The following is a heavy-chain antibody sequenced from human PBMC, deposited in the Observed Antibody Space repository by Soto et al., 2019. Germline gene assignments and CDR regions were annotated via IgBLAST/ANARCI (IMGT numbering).Heavy chain of an antibody. J-gene: IGHJ6*02. D-gene: IGHD6-19*01. Sequence: ASVKVSCKASGYTFTSYGISWVRQAPGQGLEWMGWVSAYNGNTNYAQKLQGRVTMTTDTSTSTAYMELRSLRSDDTAVYYCARSCWSLEWLVRYYYYGMDVWGQGTTVTVSS. CDR1: GYTFTSYG. CDR2: VSAYNGNT. V-gene: IGHV1-18*04. CDR3: ARSCWSLEWLVRYYYYGMDV.